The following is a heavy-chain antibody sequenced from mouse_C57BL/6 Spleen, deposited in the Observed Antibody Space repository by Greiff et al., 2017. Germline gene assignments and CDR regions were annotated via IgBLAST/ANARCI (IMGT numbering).Heavy chain of an antibody. D-gene: IGHD3-2*02. J-gene: IGHJ3*01. V-gene: IGHV5-4*03. Sequence: EVKLVESGGGLVKPGGSLKLSCAASGFTFSSYAMSWVRQTPEKRLEWVATISDGGSYTYYPDNVKGRFTISRDNAKNNLYLQMSHLKSEDTAMYYCARGKGGTQALGLAYWGQGTLVTVSA. CDR3: ARGKGGTQALGLAY. CDR2: ISDGGSYT. CDR1: GFTFSSYA.